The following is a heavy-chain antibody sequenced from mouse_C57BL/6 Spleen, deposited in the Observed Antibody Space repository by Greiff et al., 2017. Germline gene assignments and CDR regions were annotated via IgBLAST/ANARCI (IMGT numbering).Heavy chain of an antibody. CDR1: GYTFTSYW. V-gene: IGHV1-52*01. CDR3: ARSNWDWYSY. J-gene: IGHJ2*01. Sequence: QVQLKQSGAELVRPGSSVKLSCKASGYTFTSYWMHWVKQRPIQGLEWIGNIDPSDSETHYNQKFKDKATLTVDKSSSTAYMQLSSLTSEDSAVYYCARSNWDWYSYWGQGTTLTVSS. D-gene: IGHD4-1*02. CDR2: IDPSDSET.